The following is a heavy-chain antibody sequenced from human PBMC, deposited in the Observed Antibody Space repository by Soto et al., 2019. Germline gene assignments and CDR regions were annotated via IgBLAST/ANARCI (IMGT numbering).Heavy chain of an antibody. CDR3: ARDQLILPAHDFFYGWDV. CDR1: GFTLSMYS. CDR2: IPQEGSDG. Sequence: PGGSLRLSCEVSGFTLSMYSMTWVRQAPGKGLEWVAKIPQEGSDGHYVYSVKGRFTISRDNSKNSVYLQMNSLRAEYTAVYYRARDQLILPAHDFFYGWDVWGQGAKVTVSS. J-gene: IGHJ6*02. V-gene: IGHV3-7*03. D-gene: IGHD2-21*02.